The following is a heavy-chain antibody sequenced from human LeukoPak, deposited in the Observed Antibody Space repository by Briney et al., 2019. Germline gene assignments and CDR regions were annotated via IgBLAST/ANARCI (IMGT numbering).Heavy chain of an antibody. V-gene: IGHV1-8*01. CDR2: MSPNSGDT. D-gene: IGHD7-27*01. CDR1: GYTFSSYD. Sequence: ASVKVSCKASGYTFSSYDFNWVRQATGQRPEWMGWMSPNSGDTGYAQKFQDRVTMTRNTSISTAYMELSSLRSDDTAVYYCARGPPNWGYDYWGPGTLVTVSS. CDR3: ARGPPNWGYDY. J-gene: IGHJ4*02.